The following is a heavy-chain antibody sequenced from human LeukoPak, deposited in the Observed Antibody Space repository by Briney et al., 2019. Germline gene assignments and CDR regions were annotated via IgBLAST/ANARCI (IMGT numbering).Heavy chain of an antibody. CDR2: IYHSGST. CDR3: ARLTNWFDP. V-gene: IGHV4-38-2*01. CDR1: GYSISSGYY. Sequence: SETLSLTCAVSGYSISSGYYWGWIRQPPGKGLEWIGSIYHSGSTYYNPSLKSRVTISVNTSKNQFSLNLSSVTAPDTAVYYCARLTNWFDPWGQGNLVTVSS. J-gene: IGHJ5*02. D-gene: IGHD3-10*01.